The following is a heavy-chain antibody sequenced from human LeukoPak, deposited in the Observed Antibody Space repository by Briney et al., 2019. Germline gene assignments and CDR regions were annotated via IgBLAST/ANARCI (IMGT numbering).Heavy chain of an antibody. Sequence: PGGSLRLSCAASGFTFSSYGMHWVRQAPGKGLEWVAVISYDGSNKYYADSVKGRFTISRDNSKNTLYLQMNSLRAEDTAVYYCAKVGKPYSSSWFTDYWGQGTLVTVSS. CDR1: GFTFSSYG. CDR3: AKVGKPYSSSWFTDY. D-gene: IGHD6-13*01. V-gene: IGHV3-30*18. J-gene: IGHJ4*02. CDR2: ISYDGSNK.